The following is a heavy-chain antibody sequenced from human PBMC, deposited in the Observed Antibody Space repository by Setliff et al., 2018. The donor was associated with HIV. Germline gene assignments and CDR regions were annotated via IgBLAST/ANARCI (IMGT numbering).Heavy chain of an antibody. V-gene: IGHV1-2*02. J-gene: IGHJ6*03. Sequence: VASVKVPCKASGFTFSDYYMHWVRQAPGQGLEWMGWVRPYNADKNYAQKFQGRVAMTSDTSISTAYLELSGLTSDDTAIYYCARDRAYCSSGSCYRPLVYYFYYMDVWGTGTTVTVSS. D-gene: IGHD2-15*01. CDR3: ARDRAYCSSGSCYRPLVYYFYYMDV. CDR1: GFTFSDYY. CDR2: VRPYNADK.